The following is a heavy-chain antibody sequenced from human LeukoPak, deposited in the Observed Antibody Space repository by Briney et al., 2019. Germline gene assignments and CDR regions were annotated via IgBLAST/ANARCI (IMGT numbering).Heavy chain of an antibody. D-gene: IGHD2-2*02. Sequence: ASVTVSFKASGYTFTSYGISWVRQAPGQGLEWMGWISAYNGNTNYAQKLQGRVTMTTDTSTSTAYMELRSLRSDDTAVYYCASGGYCSSTSCYTMGYFQHWGQGTLVTVSS. CDR1: GYTFTSYG. V-gene: IGHV1-18*01. CDR3: ASGGYCSSTSCYTMGYFQH. J-gene: IGHJ1*01. CDR2: ISAYNGNT.